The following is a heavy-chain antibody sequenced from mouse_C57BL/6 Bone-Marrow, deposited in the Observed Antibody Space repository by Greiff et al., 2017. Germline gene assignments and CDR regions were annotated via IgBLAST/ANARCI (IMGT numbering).Heavy chain of an antibody. CDR3: ARDIYYGDEDWFAY. J-gene: IGHJ3*01. D-gene: IGHD2-13*01. V-gene: IGHV1-55*01. Sequence: QVQLQQPGAELVKPGASVKMSCKASGYTFTSYWITWVKQRPGQGLEWIGDIYPGSGSTNYNEKFKSKATLTVDTSSSTAYMQLSSLTSEDSAVYYCARDIYYGDEDWFAYWGQGTLVTVSA. CDR1: GYTFTSYW. CDR2: IYPGSGST.